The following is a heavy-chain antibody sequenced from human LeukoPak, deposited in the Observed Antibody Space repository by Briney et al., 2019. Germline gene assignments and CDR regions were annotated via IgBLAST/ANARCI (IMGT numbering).Heavy chain of an antibody. CDR1: GFTFSSYS. Sequence: GGSLRLSCAASGFTFSSYSMNWVRQAPGKGLEWVSSISSSSSYIYYADSVKGRFTISRDNAKNSLYLQMNSLRAEDTAVYYCAREDYISSWYPHCYMDVWGKGTTVTISS. CDR2: ISSSSSYI. J-gene: IGHJ6*03. D-gene: IGHD6-13*01. CDR3: AREDYISSWYPHCYMDV. V-gene: IGHV3-21*01.